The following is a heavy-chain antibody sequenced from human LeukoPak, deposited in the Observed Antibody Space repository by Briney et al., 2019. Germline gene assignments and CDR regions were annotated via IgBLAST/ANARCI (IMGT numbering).Heavy chain of an antibody. CDR2: IRYDGSNK. CDR1: GFTFTNYG. CDR3: AKDGSAFREYYMDV. V-gene: IGHV3-30*02. J-gene: IGHJ6*03. D-gene: IGHD5-12*01. Sequence: PGGSLRLSCAASGFTFTNYGMHWVRQAPGKGLEWVSFIRYDGSNKYYADSVKGRFIISRDTSKRMLYLQMSSLRAEDTAVYYCAKDGSAFREYYMDVWGKGTTVTVSS.